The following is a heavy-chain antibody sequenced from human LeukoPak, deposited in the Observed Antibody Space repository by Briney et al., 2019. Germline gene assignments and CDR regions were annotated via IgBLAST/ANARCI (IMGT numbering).Heavy chain of an antibody. CDR2: TSYSGST. CDR1: GDSIISRSFY. J-gene: IGHJ5*02. CDR3: ARAPGGGYEWRAFDP. Sequence: SETLSLTCTVSGDSIISRSFYWGWIRQPPGKGLEFIGSTSYSGSTNYNPSLKSRVTISVDTSKNQYSLSLNSVNAADTAIYYCARAPGGGYEWRAFDPWGQGTLVTVSS. D-gene: IGHD5-12*01. V-gene: IGHV4-39*01.